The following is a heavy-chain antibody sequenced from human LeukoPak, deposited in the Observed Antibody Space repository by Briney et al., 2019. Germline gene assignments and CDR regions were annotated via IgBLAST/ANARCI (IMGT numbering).Heavy chain of an antibody. CDR2: IIPILDIA. CDR1: GGTFNTYA. J-gene: IGHJ4*02. D-gene: IGHD3-22*01. CDR3: ARDAHYENSGYYGY. V-gene: IGHV1-69*04. Sequence: SVKVSCKTSGGTFNTYAISWVRQAPGQGLEWMGRIIPILDIANYAQKFQGRVTITADKSTNTAYMELSSLRSEDTAVYYCARDAHYENSGYYGYWGQGTLVTVSS.